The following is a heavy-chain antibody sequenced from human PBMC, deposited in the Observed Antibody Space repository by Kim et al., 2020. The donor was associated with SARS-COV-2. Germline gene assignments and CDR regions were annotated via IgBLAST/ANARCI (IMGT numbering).Heavy chain of an antibody. CDR2: IIPILDTT. V-gene: IGHV1-69*13. J-gene: IGHJ3*01. CDR3: AREGYEDAFDV. D-gene: IGHD3-3*01. Sequence: SVKVSCKASGVTFSSFAISWVRQAPGQGLEWMGGIIPILDTTKYAQRFQGRVTITADDSTSTSYLELSSLTSEDTAVYYCAREGYEDAFDVWGRGTMVTVSS. CDR1: GVTFSSFA.